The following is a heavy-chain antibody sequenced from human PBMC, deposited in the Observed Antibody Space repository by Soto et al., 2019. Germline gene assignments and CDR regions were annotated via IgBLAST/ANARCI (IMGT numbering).Heavy chain of an antibody. D-gene: IGHD1-26*01. CDR3: AREAGATSAFDI. CDR2: IYSGGST. J-gene: IGHJ3*02. CDR1: GFTVSSNY. V-gene: IGHV3-66*01. Sequence: EVQLVESGGGLVQPGGSLRLSCAASGFTVSSNYMSWVRQAPGKGLEWVSVIYSGGSTYYADSVKGRFTISRDNSKNTLYRQMTSLRAEDTAVYYCAREAGATSAFDIWGQGTMVTVSS.